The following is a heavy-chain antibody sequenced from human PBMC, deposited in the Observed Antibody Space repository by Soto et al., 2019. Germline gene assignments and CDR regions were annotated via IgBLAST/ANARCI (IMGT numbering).Heavy chain of an antibody. D-gene: IGHD3-10*01. CDR2: ITSSDDIT. V-gene: IGHV3-23*01. CDR3: AKDRRVPAQQFGIFDY. J-gene: IGHJ4*02. Sequence: GGSLRLSCAASGFIFQDYAMSWVRQAPGKGLEWVSTITSSDDITYSADSVRGRFTISRDNSKNTLYLQMNSLRAEDTAVYYCAKDRRVPAQQFGIFDYWGQGTLVTVSS. CDR1: GFIFQDYA.